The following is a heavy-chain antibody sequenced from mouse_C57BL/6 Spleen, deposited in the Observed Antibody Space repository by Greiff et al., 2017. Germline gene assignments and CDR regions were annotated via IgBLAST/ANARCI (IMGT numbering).Heavy chain of an antibody. V-gene: IGHV1-80*01. CDR3: ARLPTGDWYFDV. CDR2: IYPGDGDT. D-gene: IGHD4-1*01. Sequence: QVQLQQSGAELVKPGASVQISCKASGYAFSSYWMNWVKQRPGKGLEWIGQIYPGDGDTNYNGKFKGKATLTADKSSSTAYMQLSSLTSEDSAVYFCARLPTGDWYFDVWGTGTTVTVSS. CDR1: GYAFSSYW. J-gene: IGHJ1*03.